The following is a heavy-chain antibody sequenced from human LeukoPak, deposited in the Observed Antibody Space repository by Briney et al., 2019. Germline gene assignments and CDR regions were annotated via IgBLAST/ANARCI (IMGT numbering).Heavy chain of an antibody. V-gene: IGHV4-30-2*01. D-gene: IGHD2-15*01. Sequence: PSETLSLTCAVSGGSISSGGYSWSWIRQPPGKGLEWIGYIYHSGSTYYNPSLKSRVTISVDRSKNQFSLKLSSVTAADTAVYYCARVGGGSDPYYAMDVWAKGPRSPSP. J-gene: IGHJ6*02. CDR1: GGSISSGGYS. CDR2: IYHSGST. CDR3: ARVGGGSDPYYAMDV.